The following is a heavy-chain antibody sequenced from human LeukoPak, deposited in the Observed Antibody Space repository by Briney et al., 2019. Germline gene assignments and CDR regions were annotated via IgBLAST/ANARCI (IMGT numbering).Heavy chain of an antibody. CDR3: AKENWAYNWKYDSSASGIKY. D-gene: IGHD3-22*01. Sequence: GGSLRLSCAASGFTFSSYGMSWVRQAPGKGLEWVSAISAGGGSTYYADSVKGRFTISRDNSKNTVYLLMNSLRAEDTAVYYCAKENWAYNWKYDSSASGIKYWGQGTLVTVSS. CDR1: GFTFSSYG. V-gene: IGHV3-23*01. CDR2: ISAGGGST. J-gene: IGHJ4*02.